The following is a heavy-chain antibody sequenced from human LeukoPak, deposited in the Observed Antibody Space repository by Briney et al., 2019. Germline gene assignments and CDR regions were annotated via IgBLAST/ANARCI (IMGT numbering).Heavy chain of an antibody. D-gene: IGHD3-22*01. V-gene: IGHV3-74*01. CDR2: INSDGSST. J-gene: IGHJ3*02. CDR1: GFTFSSYW. CDR3: AKADRITMIVVVRVAFDI. Sequence: AGGSLRLSCAASGFTFSSYWMHWVRQAPGKGLVWVSRINSDGSSTSYADSVKGRFTISRDNAKNTLYLQMNSLRAEDTAVYYCAKADRITMIVVVRVAFDIWGQGTMVTVSS.